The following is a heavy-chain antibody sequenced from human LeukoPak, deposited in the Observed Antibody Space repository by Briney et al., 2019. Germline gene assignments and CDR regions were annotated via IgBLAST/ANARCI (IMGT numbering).Heavy chain of an antibody. CDR1: GGSISSGGYY. J-gene: IGHJ5*02. CDR3: ATYYYGSDTFVP. CDR2: IYYSGST. V-gene: IGHV4-31*03. D-gene: IGHD3-10*01. Sequence: SETLSLTCTVSGGSISSGGYYWSWIRQHPGKGLEWIGYIYYSGSTYYNPSLKSRVTISVDTSKNQFSLKLSSVTAADTAVYYCATYYYGSDTFVPWGQGTLVTVSS.